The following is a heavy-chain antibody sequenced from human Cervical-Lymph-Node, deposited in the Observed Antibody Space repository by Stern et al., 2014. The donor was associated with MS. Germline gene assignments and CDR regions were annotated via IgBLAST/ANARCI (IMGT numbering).Heavy chain of an antibody. CDR2: IHHSGTT. J-gene: IGHJ4*02. V-gene: IGHV4-4*02. D-gene: IGHD5-12*01. Sequence: QVQLQESGPGLVKPSGTLSLTCDVSGASISNTNWWGWVRQPPGMGLEWIGEIHHSGTTNFKSSLKSRVTMSVDKSKNQFSLELKSVTAADTAVYFCARVYSGYDWFDYWGQGTLVTVSS. CDR1: GASISNTNW. CDR3: ARVYSGYDWFDY.